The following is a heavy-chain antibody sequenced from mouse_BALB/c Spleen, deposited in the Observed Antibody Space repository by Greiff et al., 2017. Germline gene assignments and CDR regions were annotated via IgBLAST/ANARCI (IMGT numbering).Heavy chain of an antibody. V-gene: IGHV5-4*02. Sequence: EVQRVESGGGLVKPGGSLKLSCAASGFTFSDYYMYWVRQTPEKRLEWVATISDGGSYTYYPDSVKGRFTISRDNAKNNLYLQMSSLKSEDTAMYYCAREGEEYDGRFSWFAYWGQGTLVTVSA. CDR3: AREGEEYDGRFSWFAY. CDR2: ISDGGSYT. J-gene: IGHJ3*01. CDR1: GFTFSDYY. D-gene: IGHD2-14*01.